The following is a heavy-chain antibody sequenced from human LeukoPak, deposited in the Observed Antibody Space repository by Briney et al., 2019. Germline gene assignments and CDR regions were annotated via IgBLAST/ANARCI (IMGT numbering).Heavy chain of an antibody. J-gene: IGHJ4*02. Sequence: ASVKLSCKASGYTFTGYYMHWVRQAPGQGLEWMGWINPNSGGTNYAQKFQDRVTMTRDTSISTAYMELSRLKSDDTAVYYCARDQVAAAGGRPLDYWGQGTLVTVSS. CDR1: GYTFTGYY. V-gene: IGHV1-2*02. CDR2: INPNSGGT. D-gene: IGHD6-13*01. CDR3: ARDQVAAAGGRPLDY.